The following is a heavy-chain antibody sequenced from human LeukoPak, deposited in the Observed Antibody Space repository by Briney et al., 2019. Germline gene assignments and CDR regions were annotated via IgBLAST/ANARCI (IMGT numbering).Heavy chain of an antibody. CDR2: IYYSGST. J-gene: IGHJ4*02. CDR1: GGSISSSSYY. CDR3: ARWGVIAAADY. Sequence: SETLSLTCTVSGGSISSSSYYWGWIRQPPGKGLEWIGSIYYSGSTYYNPSLKSRVTMSVDTSKNQFSLKLSSVTAADTAVYYCARWGVIAAADYWGQGTLVTVSS. D-gene: IGHD6-13*01. V-gene: IGHV4-39*07.